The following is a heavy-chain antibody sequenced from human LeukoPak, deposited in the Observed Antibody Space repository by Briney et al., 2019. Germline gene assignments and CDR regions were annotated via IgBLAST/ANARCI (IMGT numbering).Heavy chain of an antibody. V-gene: IGHV1-18*01. Sequence: GASVKVSCKASGYTFRTHGITWVRQAPGQGLAWVAWINGDSGNTKHAQKLQGRVSVTTDTSTNTAYMELTSMTSDDTAMYYCARGSYGEVTFDYWGQGTLVTVSS. CDR1: GYTFRTHG. J-gene: IGHJ4*02. D-gene: IGHD4-17*01. CDR2: INGDSGNT. CDR3: ARGSYGEVTFDY.